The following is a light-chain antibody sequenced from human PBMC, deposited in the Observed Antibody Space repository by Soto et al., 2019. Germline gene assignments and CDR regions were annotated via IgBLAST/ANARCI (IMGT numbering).Light chain of an antibody. CDR3: HQSYRARHN. Sequence: DVQMTQSPSSLSASVGDRVTITCQASQDISNYLNGYQQKPGKAPNLLIYDASNLETGVTSRFSGSGSGTHFTFTISSLQPEDFASYFCHQSYRARHNFGQGTKADIK. J-gene: IGKJ2*01. CDR1: QDISNY. CDR2: DAS. V-gene: IGKV1-33*01.